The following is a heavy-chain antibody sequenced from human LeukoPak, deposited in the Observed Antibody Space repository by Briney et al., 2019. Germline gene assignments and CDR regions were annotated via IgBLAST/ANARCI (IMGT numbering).Heavy chain of an antibody. Sequence: GGSLRLSCAASGFTFSNYGMHWVRQAPGKGLEWVAFIRYDGSNKYYAVSVKGRFTISRDNSKKTLYLQMNRLRAEDTAAYYCARNYDILTGFDYMDVWGKGTTVTVSS. J-gene: IGHJ6*03. CDR2: IRYDGSNK. V-gene: IGHV3-30*02. D-gene: IGHD3-9*01. CDR1: GFTFSNYG. CDR3: ARNYDILTGFDYMDV.